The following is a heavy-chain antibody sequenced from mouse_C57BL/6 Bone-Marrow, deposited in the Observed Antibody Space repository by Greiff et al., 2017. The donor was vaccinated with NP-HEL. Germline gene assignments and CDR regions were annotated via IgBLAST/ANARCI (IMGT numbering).Heavy chain of an antibody. CDR3: ARPITTVVAPHYAMDY. CDR2: IYPGDGDT. CDR1: GYAFSSYW. D-gene: IGHD1-1*01. J-gene: IGHJ4*01. V-gene: IGHV1-80*01. Sequence: QVQLKESGAELVKPGASVKISCKASGYAFSSYWMNWVKQRPGKGLEWIGQIYPGDGDTNYNGKFKGKATLTADKSSSTAYMQLSSLTSEDSAVYFCARPITTVVAPHYAMDYWGQGTSVTVSS.